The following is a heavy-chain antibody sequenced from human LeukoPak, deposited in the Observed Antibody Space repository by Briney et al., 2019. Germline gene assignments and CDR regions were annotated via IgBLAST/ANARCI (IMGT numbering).Heavy chain of an antibody. Sequence: TSETLSLTCAVYGGSFSGYYWSWIRQPPGKGLEWIGEINHSGSTNYNPSLKSRVTISVDTSKNQFSLKLSSVTAADTAVYYCARVDGSCSGGSCPSGNWFDPWGQGTLVTVSS. J-gene: IGHJ5*02. D-gene: IGHD2-15*01. CDR3: ARVDGSCSGGSCPSGNWFDP. V-gene: IGHV4-34*01. CDR1: GGSFSGYY. CDR2: INHSGST.